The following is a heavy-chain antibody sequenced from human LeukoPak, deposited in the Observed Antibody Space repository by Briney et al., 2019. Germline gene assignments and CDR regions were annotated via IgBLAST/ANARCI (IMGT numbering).Heavy chain of an antibody. Sequence: GGSLRLSCAAPQFTFSNYWMHWVRQAPGKGLVWVSRISSDGSSATYADSVKGRFTISRDNAENTLYLQMNSLRAEDTAVYYCARDLGYSFDSWGQGTLVTVSS. CDR1: QFTFSNYW. J-gene: IGHJ4*02. CDR3: ARDLGYSFDS. V-gene: IGHV3-74*01. D-gene: IGHD3-22*01. CDR2: ISSDGSSA.